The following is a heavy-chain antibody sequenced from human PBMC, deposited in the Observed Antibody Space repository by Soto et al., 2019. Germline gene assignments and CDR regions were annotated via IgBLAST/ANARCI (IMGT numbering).Heavy chain of an antibody. D-gene: IGHD5-18*01. J-gene: IGHJ4*02. CDR1: GFTFSSYA. V-gene: IGHV3-23*01. Sequence: EVQLLESGGGLVQPGGSLRLSCAASGFTFSSYAMSWVRQAPGKGLEWVSAISGSGGSTYYADSVKGRFTISRDNSKNTLYLQMNSLRAEDTAVYYCAKVDPSGWIQLWSEVGYFDYWGQGTLVTVSS. CDR2: ISGSGGST. CDR3: AKVDPSGWIQLWSEVGYFDY.